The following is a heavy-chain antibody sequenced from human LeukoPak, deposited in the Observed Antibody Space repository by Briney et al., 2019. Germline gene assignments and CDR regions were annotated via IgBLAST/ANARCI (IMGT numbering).Heavy chain of an antibody. Sequence: GGSLRLSCAASGFTFSSYAMHWVRQAPGKGLEWVAVISYDGSNKYYADSVKGRFTISRDNSKNTLYLQMNSLRAEDTAVYYCARIPEGGPNDDFDYWGQGTLVTVSS. V-gene: IGHV3-30-3*01. D-gene: IGHD1-1*01. CDR3: ARIPEGGPNDDFDY. CDR2: ISYDGSNK. CDR1: GFTFSSYA. J-gene: IGHJ4*02.